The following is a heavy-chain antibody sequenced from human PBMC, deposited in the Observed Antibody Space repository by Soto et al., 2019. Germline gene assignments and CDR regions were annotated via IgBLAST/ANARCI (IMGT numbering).Heavy chain of an antibody. D-gene: IGHD5-18*01. CDR3: ARHFGLRIQLWLKGGRSTIDY. J-gene: IGHJ4*02. Sequence: SETLSLTCTVSGGSISSSSYYWGWIRQPPGKGLEWIGSIYYSGSTYYNPSLKSRVTISVDTSKNQFSLKLSSVTAADTAVYYCARHFGLRIQLWLKGGRSTIDYWGQGTLVTVSS. V-gene: IGHV4-39*01. CDR2: IYYSGST. CDR1: GGSISSSSYY.